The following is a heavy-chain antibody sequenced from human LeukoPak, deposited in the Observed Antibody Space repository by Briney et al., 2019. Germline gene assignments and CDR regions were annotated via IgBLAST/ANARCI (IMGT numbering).Heavy chain of an antibody. CDR3: ARDQRVVSYGMDV. D-gene: IGHD3-3*01. CDR2: ISSSSSYI. CDR1: GFTFSSYR. Sequence: GGSLRLSCAASGFTFSSYRMTWVRQAPGKGLEWVSSISSSSSYIYYADSVKGRFTISRDNAKNSLYLQMNSLRAEDTAVYYCARDQRVVSYGMDVWGQGTTVTVSS. V-gene: IGHV3-21*01. J-gene: IGHJ6*02.